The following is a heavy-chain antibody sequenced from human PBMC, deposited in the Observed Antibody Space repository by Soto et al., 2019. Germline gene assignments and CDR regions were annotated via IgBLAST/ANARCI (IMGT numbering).Heavy chain of an antibody. CDR1: GFTFSNYA. Sequence: PGGSLRLSCAASGFTFSNYAMHWVRQPPGQGLERIAVVWSDENNKWFAESVKGRITISRDNSKNKLYLQMNRLRVDDTAVYYCARERLRHSFDPWGQGT. J-gene: IGHJ5*02. V-gene: IGHV3-33*01. CDR3: ARERLRHSFDP. D-gene: IGHD3-9*01. CDR2: VWSDENNK.